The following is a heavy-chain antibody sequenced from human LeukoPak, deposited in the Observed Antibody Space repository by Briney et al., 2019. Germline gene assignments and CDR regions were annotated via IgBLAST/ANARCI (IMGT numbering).Heavy chain of an antibody. V-gene: IGHV4-34*01. Sequence: PSETLSLTCAVYGGSFSGYYWSWIRQPPGKGLEWIGEINHSGSTNYNPSLKSRVTISVDTSKNQFSLKLSSVTAADTAVYYCARGRGYSYGYVRYYYYMDVWGKGTTVTVSS. J-gene: IGHJ6*03. D-gene: IGHD5-18*01. CDR3: ARGRGYSYGYVRYYYYMDV. CDR2: INHSGST. CDR1: GGSFSGYY.